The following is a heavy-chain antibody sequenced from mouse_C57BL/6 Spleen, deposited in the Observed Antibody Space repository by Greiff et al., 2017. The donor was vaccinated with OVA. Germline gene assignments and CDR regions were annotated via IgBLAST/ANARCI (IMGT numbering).Heavy chain of an antibody. D-gene: IGHD1-1*01. V-gene: IGHV1-82*01. CDR3: AREEGYYYGSSPFDY. CDR2: IYPGDGDT. CDR1: GYAFSSSW. J-gene: IGHJ2*01. Sequence: QVQLQQSGPELVKPGASVKISCKASGYAFSSSWMNWVKQRPGKGLEWIGRIYPGDGDTNYNGKFKGKATLTADKSSSTAYMQLSSLTSEDSAVYFCAREEGYYYGSSPFDYWGQGTTLTVSS.